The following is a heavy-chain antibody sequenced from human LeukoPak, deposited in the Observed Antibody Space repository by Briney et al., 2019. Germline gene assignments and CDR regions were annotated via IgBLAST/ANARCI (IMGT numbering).Heavy chain of an antibody. Sequence: GGSLRLSCAASGFTVSGNYMSWVRQAPGKGLEWVSVIYSGGSTYYADSVKGRFTISRDNSKNTLYLQMNSLRAEDTAVYYCARDRDGDAYFDYWGQGTLVTVSS. J-gene: IGHJ4*02. CDR2: IYSGGST. CDR3: ARDRDGDAYFDY. CDR1: GFTVSGNY. D-gene: IGHD7-27*01. V-gene: IGHV3-53*01.